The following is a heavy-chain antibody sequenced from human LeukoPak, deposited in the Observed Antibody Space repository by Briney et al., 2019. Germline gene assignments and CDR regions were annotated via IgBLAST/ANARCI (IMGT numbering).Heavy chain of an antibody. J-gene: IGHJ4*02. CDR1: GGSISSYY. D-gene: IGHD1-7*01. Sequence: SETLSLTCAVSGGSISSYYWSWVRQPPGKGLEWIGYIYYSGSTNYNPSLKSRVTISVDTSKNQFSLKLSSVTAADTAVYYCSRGALELQYFDYWGQGTLVTVSS. CDR2: IYYSGST. CDR3: SRGALELQYFDY. V-gene: IGHV4-59*01.